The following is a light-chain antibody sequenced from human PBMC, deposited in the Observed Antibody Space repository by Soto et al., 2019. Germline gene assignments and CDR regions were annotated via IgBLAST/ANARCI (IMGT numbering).Light chain of an antibody. CDR1: QSISSY. Sequence: DIQMTQSPSSLSASVGDRVTITCRASQSISSYLNWYQQKPGEAPNLLIYAASSLQSGVPSKFSGSGSGTDFTLTISSLQPEDFATYYCQQSYSSPFTFGPGTKVDI. CDR2: AAS. V-gene: IGKV1-39*01. J-gene: IGKJ3*01. CDR3: QQSYSSPFT.